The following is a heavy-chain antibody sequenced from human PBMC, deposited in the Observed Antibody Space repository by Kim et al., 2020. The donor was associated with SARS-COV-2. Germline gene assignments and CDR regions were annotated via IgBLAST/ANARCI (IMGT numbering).Heavy chain of an antibody. V-gene: IGHV3-48*03. CDR1: GFSFSSYE. Sequence: GGSLRLSCAAFGFSFSSYEMNWVRQAPGKGLEWVSYITESGSARYYADSVRGRFTISRDNGKNSLYLQMNNLRVEDTAVYYCSRGGAGPYYYNGMDVWG. CDR2: ITESGSAR. J-gene: IGHJ6*02. D-gene: IGHD2-21*01. CDR3: SRGGAGPYYYNGMDV.